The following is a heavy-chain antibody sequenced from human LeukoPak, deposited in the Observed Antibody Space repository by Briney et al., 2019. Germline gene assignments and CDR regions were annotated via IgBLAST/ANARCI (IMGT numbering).Heavy chain of an antibody. CDR3: ARVRRRDGYTFFDY. CDR2: IYYSGST. D-gene: IGHD5-24*01. Sequence: PSETLSLTCTVSGGSISSSSYYWGWIRQPPGKGLEWIGSIYYSGSTYYNPSLKSRVTISVDTSKNQFSLKLSSVTAAGTAVYYCARVRRRDGYTFFDYWGQGTLVTVS. J-gene: IGHJ4*02. CDR1: GGSISSSSYY. V-gene: IGHV4-39*07.